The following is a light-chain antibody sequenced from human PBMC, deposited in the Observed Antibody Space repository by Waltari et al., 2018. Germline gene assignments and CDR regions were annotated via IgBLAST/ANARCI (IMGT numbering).Light chain of an antibody. J-gene: IGKJ5*01. V-gene: IGKV1-39*01. CDR1: QSISSY. CDR3: QQSYSTPSIT. CDR2: AAS. Sequence: DIQMTQSPSSLSASVGDRVTITCRASQSISSYLNWYQQKPGKARKLLIYAASSLQSGVPSRFSGSGSGTDFTLTISSLQPEDFATYYCQQSYSTPSITFGQGTRLEIK.